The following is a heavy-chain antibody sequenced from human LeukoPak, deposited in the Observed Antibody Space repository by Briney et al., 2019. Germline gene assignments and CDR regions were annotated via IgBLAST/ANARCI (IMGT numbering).Heavy chain of an antibody. Sequence: GGSLRLSCAASGFTFSGYGMLWVRQAPGKGLEWVTFIRFDGSNKYYADSVKGRFTISRDNSKNTLYLQMNSLRAEDTAAYYCAKSQQLGFDYWGQGTLVTVSS. CDR2: IRFDGSNK. CDR1: GFTFSGYG. CDR3: AKSQQLGFDY. J-gene: IGHJ4*02. D-gene: IGHD6-6*01. V-gene: IGHV3-30*02.